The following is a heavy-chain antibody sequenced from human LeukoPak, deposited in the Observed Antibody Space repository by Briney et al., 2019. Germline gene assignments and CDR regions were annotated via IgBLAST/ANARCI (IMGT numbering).Heavy chain of an antibody. D-gene: IGHD6-19*01. Sequence: ASVKVSCKASGGTFSSYAISWVRQAPGQGLEWMGGVIPIFGTANYAQKFQGRVTITTDESTSTAYMELSSLRSEDTAVYYCAKRSGWNYFDYWGQGTLVTVSS. V-gene: IGHV1-69*05. J-gene: IGHJ4*02. CDR2: VIPIFGTA. CDR3: AKRSGWNYFDY. CDR1: GGTFSSYA.